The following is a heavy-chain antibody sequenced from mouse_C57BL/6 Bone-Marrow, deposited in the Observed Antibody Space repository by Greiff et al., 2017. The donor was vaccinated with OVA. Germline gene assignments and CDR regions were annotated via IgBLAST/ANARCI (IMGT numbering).Heavy chain of an antibody. V-gene: IGHV5-9*01. D-gene: IGHD1-1*01. CDR2: ISGGGGNT. J-gene: IGHJ2*01. CDR3: ARRGTTVVAPFDY. CDR1: GFTFSSYT. Sequence: EVMLVESGGGLVKPGGSLKLSCAASGFTFSSYTMSWVRQTPEQRLEWVATISGGGGNTYYPDSVKGRFTISRDNAKNTLYLQMSSLRSEDTAWYYCARRGTTVVAPFDYWGQGTTLTVSS.